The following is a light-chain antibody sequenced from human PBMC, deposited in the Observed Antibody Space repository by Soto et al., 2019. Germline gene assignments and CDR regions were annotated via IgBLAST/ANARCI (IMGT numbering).Light chain of an antibody. CDR2: DAS. Sequence: EIVLTQSPATLSLSPGERANLSCRASQSVSSYLAWYQQKPGQAPRLLIYDASNRATGIPDRFSGSGSGTDFTRTISSLEPEDFAVYYCQQRSNWPFGQGTRLEIK. J-gene: IGKJ5*01. CDR3: QQRSNWP. CDR1: QSVSSY. V-gene: IGKV3-11*01.